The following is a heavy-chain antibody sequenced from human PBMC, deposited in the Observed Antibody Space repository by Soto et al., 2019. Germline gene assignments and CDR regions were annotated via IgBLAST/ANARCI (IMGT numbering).Heavy chain of an antibody. J-gene: IGHJ5*02. CDR3: VRDRYSSSGWFDP. CDR2: TYYRSRFFS. CDR1: GDSVSSNSAA. V-gene: IGHV6-1*01. Sequence: SQTLSLTCAISGDSVSSNSAAWNWIRQSPSGGLEWLGRTYYRSRFFSDYAESVKSRIIINPDTSKNQFSLQLKSVTPEDTAVYYCVRDRYSSSGWFDPWGQGTPVTVSS. D-gene: IGHD3-10*01.